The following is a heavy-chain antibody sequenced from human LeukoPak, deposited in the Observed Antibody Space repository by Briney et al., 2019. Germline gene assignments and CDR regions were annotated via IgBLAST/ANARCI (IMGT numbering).Heavy chain of an antibody. CDR2: INTSGGHT. Sequence: GGSLRLSCAASGFAFNNYAMSWVRQAPGKGLEWVSGINTSGGHTYFADSVKGRFTISRDNSKNTLYLQMNSLRAEDTAVYYCAKDDSRTLDHFDYWGQGTLVTVSS. CDR1: GFAFNNYA. V-gene: IGHV3-23*01. J-gene: IGHJ4*02. D-gene: IGHD6-13*01. CDR3: AKDDSRTLDHFDY.